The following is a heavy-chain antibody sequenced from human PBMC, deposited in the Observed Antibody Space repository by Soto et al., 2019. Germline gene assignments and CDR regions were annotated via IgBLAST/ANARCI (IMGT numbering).Heavy chain of an antibody. Sequence: QLQLQESGPGLVKPSETLSLTCTVSGGSISSSSYYWGWIRQPPGKGLEWIGSIYYSGSTYYNPSLTSRVPIYLDTSKNQFSLKLSSVTAADTAVYYCARRYYYGSGNDYWGQGTLVTVSS. V-gene: IGHV4-39*01. CDR2: IYYSGST. J-gene: IGHJ4*02. CDR1: GGSISSSSYY. CDR3: ARRYYYGSGNDY. D-gene: IGHD3-10*01.